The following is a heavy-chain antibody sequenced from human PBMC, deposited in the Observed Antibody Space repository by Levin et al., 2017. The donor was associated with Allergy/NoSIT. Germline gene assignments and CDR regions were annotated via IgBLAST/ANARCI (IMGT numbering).Heavy chain of an antibody. Sequence: GGSLRLSCAASGFTFSSYSMNWVRQAPGKGLEWVSSISSSSSYIYYADSVKGRFTISRDNAKNSLYLQMNSLRAEDTAVYYCAREIRGYSYGTRYYFDYWGQGTLVTVSS. V-gene: IGHV3-21*01. J-gene: IGHJ4*02. CDR3: AREIRGYSYGTRYYFDY. CDR2: ISSSSSYI. CDR1: GFTFSSYS. D-gene: IGHD5-18*01.